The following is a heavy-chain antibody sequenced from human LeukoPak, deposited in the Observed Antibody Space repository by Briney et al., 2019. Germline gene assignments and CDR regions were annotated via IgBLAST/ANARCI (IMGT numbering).Heavy chain of an antibody. CDR3: ATMAVAGTGYNWLDP. CDR1: GGSISTYY. D-gene: IGHD6-19*01. J-gene: IGHJ5*02. CDR2: IYYGGSA. V-gene: IGHV4-59*08. Sequence: PETLSLTCAVSGGSISTYYWNWIRQPPGKGLEWIGYIYYGGSAIYNPSLKSRVTISVDRSKNQFSLKLNSVTAADTAVYYCATMAVAGTGYNWLDPWGQGTLVTVSS.